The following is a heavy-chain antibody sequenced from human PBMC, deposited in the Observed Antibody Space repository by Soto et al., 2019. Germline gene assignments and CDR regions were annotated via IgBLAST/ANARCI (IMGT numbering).Heavy chain of an antibody. CDR2: INHSGST. CDR1: GGSLSGYY. J-gene: IGHJ3*02. Sequence: SETQSLTCAVYGGSLSGYYGSWIRQPPGKGLEWIGEINHSGSTNYNPSLKSRVTISVDTSKNQFSLKLSSVTAADTAVYYCARASDYYDRRAFDIWGQGTMVTVSS. V-gene: IGHV4-34*01. CDR3: ARASDYYDRRAFDI. D-gene: IGHD3-22*01.